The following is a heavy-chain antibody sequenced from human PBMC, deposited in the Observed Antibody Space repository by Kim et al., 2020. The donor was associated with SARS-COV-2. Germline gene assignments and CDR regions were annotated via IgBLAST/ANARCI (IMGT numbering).Heavy chain of an antibody. J-gene: IGHJ4*02. V-gene: IGHV4-38-2*02. Sequence: SETLSLTCTVSGFSISSDYYWGWIRQPPGKGLEWIGTIYHSGNTYYNPSLKSRVTISVDTSKNQFSLKLSSVTAADTAVYYCARAGSRGTSYWGRGTLVTVSS. CDR2: IYHSGNT. CDR3: ARAGSRGTSY. CDR1: GFSISSDYY. D-gene: IGHD6-19*01.